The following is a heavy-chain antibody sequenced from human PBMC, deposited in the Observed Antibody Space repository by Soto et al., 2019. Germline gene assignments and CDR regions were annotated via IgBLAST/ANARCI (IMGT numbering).Heavy chain of an antibody. J-gene: IGHJ3*02. D-gene: IGHD6-13*01. V-gene: IGHV3-23*01. Sequence: EVQVLESGGNLVQPGGSLRLTCAFSGFTFSTSSMNWVRQAPGKGLEWVSSISGSGDVTLYADSVKGRFTTSRDNSEGTVDLQMNSLRVEDTATYHCARGRAASITDAFDIWAPGTMGTVSS. CDR1: GFTFSTSS. CDR3: ARGRAASITDAFDI. CDR2: ISGSGDVT.